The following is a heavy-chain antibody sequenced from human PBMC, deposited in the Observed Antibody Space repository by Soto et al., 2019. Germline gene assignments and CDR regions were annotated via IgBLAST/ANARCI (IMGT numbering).Heavy chain of an antibody. CDR2: ISSSGSHT. D-gene: IGHD6-13*01. Sequence: GWLLRPCAASGFSFSDFYMSWIRQAPGKGLEWISYISSSGSHTPYADSVKGRFTISRDNAKNSVYLQMNSLRAEDTAVYYCARLGSTSAAGVLDYWGLGTLVTVYS. J-gene: IGHJ4*02. CDR3: ARLGSTSAAGVLDY. V-gene: IGHV3-11*06. CDR1: GFSFSDFY.